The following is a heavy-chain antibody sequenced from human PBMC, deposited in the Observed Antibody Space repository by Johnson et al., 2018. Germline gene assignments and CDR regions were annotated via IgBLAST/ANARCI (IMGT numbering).Heavy chain of an antibody. CDR3: AKSYSNYDYYYYYMDV. Sequence: VQSGGSLRLSCAASGFTFSSYAMSWVRQAPGKGLEWVSAISGSGGSTYYADSVKGRFTISRDNSKNTLYLQMNSLRAEDTAVYYCAKSYSNYDYYYYYMDVWGKGTTVTVSS. CDR2: ISGSGGST. D-gene: IGHD4-11*01. V-gene: IGHV3-23*01. J-gene: IGHJ6*03. CDR1: GFTFSSYA.